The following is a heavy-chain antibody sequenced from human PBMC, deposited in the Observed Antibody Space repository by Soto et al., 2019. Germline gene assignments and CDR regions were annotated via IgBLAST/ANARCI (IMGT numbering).Heavy chain of an antibody. J-gene: IGHJ3*02. CDR2: ISGSGGST. V-gene: IGHV3-23*01. D-gene: IGHD3-3*01. CDR1: GFTFSSYA. Sequence: PGGSLRLSCAASGFTFSSYAMSWVRQAPGKGLEWVSAISGSGGSTYYADSVKGRFTISRDNSKNTLYLQMNSLRAEDTAVYYCAKDQTTYYYFWSGPPIDAFDIWGQGTMVTVSS. CDR3: AKDQTTYYYFWSGPPIDAFDI.